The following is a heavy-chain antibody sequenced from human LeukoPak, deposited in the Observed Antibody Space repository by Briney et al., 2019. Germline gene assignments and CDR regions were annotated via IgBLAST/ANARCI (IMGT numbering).Heavy chain of an antibody. CDR2: ISGSGGST. CDR1: GFTFSNYA. CDR3: AKDGYYFDSSGYYNY. V-gene: IGHV3-23*01. D-gene: IGHD3-22*01. J-gene: IGHJ4*02. Sequence: GGSLRLSCAASGFTFSNYAMSWVRQAPGKGLEWVSAISGSGGSTYYADSVKGRFTVSRDKSKNTLYLQMNSLRAEDTAIYYCAKDGYYFDSSGYYNYWGQGTLVTVSS.